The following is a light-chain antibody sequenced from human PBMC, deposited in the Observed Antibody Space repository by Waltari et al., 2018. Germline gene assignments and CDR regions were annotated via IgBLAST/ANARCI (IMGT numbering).Light chain of an antibody. V-gene: IGKV3-11*01. CDR2: DAS. Sequence: EIVLTQSQATLSLSPGERATLSGRASQSLGSYLAWYQQKPGLPPRLLIYDASNRATGIPAMFSGSGSGTDFTLTISSLEPEDFAVYFCQHRANSWTFGQGTKVEIK. CDR3: QHRANSWT. CDR1: QSLGSY. J-gene: IGKJ1*01.